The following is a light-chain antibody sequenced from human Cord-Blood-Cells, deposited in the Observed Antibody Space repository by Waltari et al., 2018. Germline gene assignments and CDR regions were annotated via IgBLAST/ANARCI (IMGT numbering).Light chain of an antibody. CDR2: GAS. J-gene: IGKJ1*01. Sequence: EIVFTQAPGTPAFSPGGRATLPCRASQRVSSSYLAWYQQKPGQSPRLIIYGASSRATGIPDRFSGSGSGTDFTLTISRLEPEDFAVYYCQQYGSSAWTFGQGTKVEIK. CDR3: QQYGSSAWT. V-gene: IGKV3-20*01. CDR1: QRVSSSY.